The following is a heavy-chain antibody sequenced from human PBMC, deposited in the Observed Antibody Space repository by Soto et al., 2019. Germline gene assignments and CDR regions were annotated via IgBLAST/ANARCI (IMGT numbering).Heavy chain of an antibody. D-gene: IGHD2-2*01. CDR3: ARKLGGVPAALGWFAP. J-gene: IGHJ5*02. Sequence: SETLSLTCSVSGDSISISSSFGAWIRQTPGKGLEWLGTIYYSGSTYYNPSLKSRVTISVDTSKNQFLLNLNSATAADKAVYYCARKLGGVPAALGWFAPWGQGTLVTVS. CDR2: IYYSGST. CDR1: GDSISISSSF. V-gene: IGHV4-39*01.